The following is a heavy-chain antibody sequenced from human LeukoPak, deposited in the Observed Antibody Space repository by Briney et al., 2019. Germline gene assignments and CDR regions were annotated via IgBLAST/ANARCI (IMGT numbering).Heavy chain of an antibody. CDR2: ISGDGGST. D-gene: IGHD1-20*01. J-gene: IGHJ5*01. Sequence: GGSLRLSCAASGFTFDDYAMHLVRQAPGKGLEWVSLISGDGGSTYYADSVKGRFTISRDNSKNSLYLQMNSLRTEDTALYYCAKDMGYNWNDDSWGQGTLVTVSS. V-gene: IGHV3-43*02. CDR1: GFTFDDYA. CDR3: AKDMGYNWNDDS.